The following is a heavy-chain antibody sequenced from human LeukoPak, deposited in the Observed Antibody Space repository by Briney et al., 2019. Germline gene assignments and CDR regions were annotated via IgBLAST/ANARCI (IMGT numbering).Heavy chain of an antibody. J-gene: IGHJ4*02. D-gene: IGHD4-17*01. V-gene: IGHV4-4*07. CDR3: ARSRATYGDYGLFDY. CDR2: IYTSGST. CDR1: GGSISSYY. Sequence: SETLSLTCSVSGGSISSYYWSWIRQPAGKGLEWTGRIYTSGSTNYNPSLKSRVTMSVDTSKNQFSLKLSSVTAADTAVYYCARSRATYGDYGLFDYWGQGTLVTVSS.